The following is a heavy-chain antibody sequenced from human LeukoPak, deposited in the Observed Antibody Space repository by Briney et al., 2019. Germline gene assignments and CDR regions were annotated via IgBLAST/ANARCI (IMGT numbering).Heavy chain of an antibody. V-gene: IGHV4-39*01. CDR1: GGSISSGDYY. CDR2: IYYSGST. D-gene: IGHD3-22*01. Sequence: SETLSLTCTVPGGSISSGDYYWSWIRQPPGTGLEWIGSIYYSGSTYYNPSLKSRVTISVDTSKNQFSLKLSSVTAADTAVYYCASDSSGYYFFDYWGQGTLVTVSS. CDR3: ASDSSGYYFFDY. J-gene: IGHJ4*02.